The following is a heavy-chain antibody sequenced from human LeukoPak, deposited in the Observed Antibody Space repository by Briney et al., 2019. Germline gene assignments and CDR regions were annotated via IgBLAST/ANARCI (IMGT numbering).Heavy chain of an antibody. CDR1: GFIIGSYW. CDR3: ARAGYYGDDAFDL. J-gene: IGHJ3*01. V-gene: IGHV3-7*01. D-gene: IGHD2/OR15-2a*01. CDR2: IRQDGSEK. Sequence: GGSLRLSCVASGFIIGSYWMSWVRQAPGKGLEWVANIRQDGSEKYYVDSVKGRLTISRDNPKNSLYLQMNNLTAADTAIYYCARAGYYGDDAFDLWGQGTRVTVSS.